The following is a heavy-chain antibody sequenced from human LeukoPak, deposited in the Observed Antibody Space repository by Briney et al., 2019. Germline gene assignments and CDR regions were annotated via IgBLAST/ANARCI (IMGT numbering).Heavy chain of an antibody. J-gene: IGHJ6*03. CDR2: ISAYNGNT. CDR1: GYTFTSYG. D-gene: IGHD2-15*01. V-gene: IGHV1-18*01. CDR3: ASRRGYCSGGSCYSRGGYYYYYMDV. Sequence: ASVKVSCKASGYTFTSYGISWVRQAPGQGLEWMGWISAYNGNTNYAQKLQGRVTMTTDTSTSTAYMELSSLRSEDTAVYYCASRRGYCSGGSCYSRGGYYYYYMDVWGKGTTVTISS.